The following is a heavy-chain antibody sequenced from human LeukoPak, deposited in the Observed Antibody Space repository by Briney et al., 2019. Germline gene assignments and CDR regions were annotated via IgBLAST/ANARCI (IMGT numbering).Heavy chain of an antibody. CDR2: MSPNSGDT. Sequence: AASVKVSCKASGYTFTSYDFNWVRQATGQRPEWMGWMSPNSGDTGYAQKFQGRVTMTRNTSISTAYMELSSLRSEDTAVYYCARKLRRIAAAGGFDPWGQGTLVTVSS. V-gene: IGHV1-8*01. CDR1: GYTFTSYD. D-gene: IGHD6-13*01. CDR3: ARKLRRIAAAGGFDP. J-gene: IGHJ5*02.